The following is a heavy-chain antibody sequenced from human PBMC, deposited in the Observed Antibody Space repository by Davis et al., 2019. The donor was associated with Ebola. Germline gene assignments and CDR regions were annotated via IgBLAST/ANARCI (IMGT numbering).Heavy chain of an antibody. V-gene: IGHV1-18*04. J-gene: IGHJ4*02. Sequence: ASVKVSCKASGYTFTSYGITWVRQAPGQGLEWMGWINPHNGNTNYAQNVQGRVTMTTDTSTSTAYMEVGSLRSDDTAVYYCARSTALGYWGQGTLVTVSS. CDR1: GYTFTSYG. CDR3: ARSTALGY. CDR2: INPHNGNT. D-gene: IGHD6-6*01.